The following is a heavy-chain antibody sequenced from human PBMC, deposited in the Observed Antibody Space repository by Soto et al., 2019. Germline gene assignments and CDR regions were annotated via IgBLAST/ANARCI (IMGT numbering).Heavy chain of an antibody. CDR3: AKKVTSGPMDV. V-gene: IGHV3-30*18. Sequence: QVQLVESGGGVVQPGRSLRLSCAASGFTFSSYGMHWVRQAPGKGLEWVAAISYDGSNKYYADSVKGRFTISRDNSKNTLYVQMNSLRAVDTSVYHCAKKVTSGPMDVWGQGTTVTVSS. CDR1: GFTFSSYG. D-gene: IGHD3-3*01. J-gene: IGHJ6*02. CDR2: ISYDGSNK.